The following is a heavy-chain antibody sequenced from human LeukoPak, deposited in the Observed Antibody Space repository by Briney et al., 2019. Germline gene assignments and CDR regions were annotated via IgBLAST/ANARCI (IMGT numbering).Heavy chain of an antibody. Sequence: SETLSLTCTVSGGSISSYYWSWIRQPPGKGLEWIGYIYYSGSTNYNPSLKSRVTISVDTSKNQFSLKLSSVTAADTAVYYCARRKVRGVIGYYYMDVWGKGTTVTISS. J-gene: IGHJ6*03. CDR2: IYYSGST. CDR1: GGSISSYY. D-gene: IGHD3-10*01. V-gene: IGHV4-59*12. CDR3: ARRKVRGVIGYYYMDV.